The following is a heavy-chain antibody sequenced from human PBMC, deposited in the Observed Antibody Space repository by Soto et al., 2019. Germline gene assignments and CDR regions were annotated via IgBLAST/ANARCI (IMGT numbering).Heavy chain of an antibody. D-gene: IGHD2-15*01. V-gene: IGHV3-30-3*01. CDR2: ISSDGSNE. CDR3: ARFKGCSGGSCYPYFDS. Sequence: QVQLLESGGGVVQPWRSLRLSCAASGFTFSSYAMHCVRQAPGKGLERVAVISSDGSNEYYAGSVKGRFTISRDNSKNTLYLQMISLSAEDTAVDYCARFKGCSGGSCYPYFDSLGQGALVTVSS. J-gene: IGHJ4*02. CDR1: GFTFSSYA.